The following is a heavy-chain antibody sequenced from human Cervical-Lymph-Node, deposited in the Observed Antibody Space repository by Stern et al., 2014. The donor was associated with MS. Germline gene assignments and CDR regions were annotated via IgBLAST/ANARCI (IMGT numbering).Heavy chain of an antibody. CDR2: VYHTVSA. CDR1: GDSISNDNW. CDR3: ARDQGFQLMNS. V-gene: IGHV4-4*02. J-gene: IGHJ4*02. Sequence: QVQLQESGPGLVRPSGTLSLTCAVSGDSISNDNWWSWVRQPPGKGLEWIGEVYHTVSANYDPSLKSRVTISVDKSKIQFSLRLTSMTAADTAVYYCARDQGFQLMNSWGQGTLVIVSS. D-gene: IGHD2-2*01.